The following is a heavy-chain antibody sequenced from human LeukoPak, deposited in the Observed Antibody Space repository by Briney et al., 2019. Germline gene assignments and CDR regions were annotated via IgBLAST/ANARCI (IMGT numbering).Heavy chain of an antibody. Sequence: SETLSLTCTVSGDSIGGYYWGWIRQPPGKGLEWIGYIHSSGNTNYNPSLESRVTMSVDTSKNQFSLKLTSVSTADTAVYYCARRFLVACGHAFVLWGQGTLVTVSS. D-gene: IGHD2-8*02. CDR2: IHSSGNT. CDR3: ARRFLVACGHAFVL. V-gene: IGHV4-59*12. CDR1: GDSIGGYY. J-gene: IGHJ3*01.